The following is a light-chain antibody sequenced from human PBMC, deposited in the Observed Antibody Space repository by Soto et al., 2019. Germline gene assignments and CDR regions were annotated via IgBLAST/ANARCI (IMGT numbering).Light chain of an antibody. CDR3: LQTYNLPRT. CDR2: GAS. V-gene: IGKV1-39*01. J-gene: IGKJ1*01. Sequence: DIQMTQSPSSLSASVGDRVTITCRASLNIGDSLSWFQQRAGKPPTQLIYGASALQSGVPVRFSGSASGTDFTLTISNMQGGGCATYYCLQTYNLPRTFGQWTKGDIK. CDR1: LNIGDS.